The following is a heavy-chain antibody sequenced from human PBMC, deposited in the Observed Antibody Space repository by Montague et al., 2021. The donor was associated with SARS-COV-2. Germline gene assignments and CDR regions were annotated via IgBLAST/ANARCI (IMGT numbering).Heavy chain of an antibody. CDR2: INHSGST. Sequence: SETLSLTCAVYDGSFSGYYWSWIRKPPGKGLEWIGEINHSGSTNYNPSLKSRVTISVDTSKNQFSLKLNSVSAADTAVCYCARGQVTIFGVLIMLPAAGALDIWGQGTMVTVSS. V-gene: IGHV4-34*01. J-gene: IGHJ3*02. D-gene: IGHD3-3*01. CDR3: ARGQVTIFGVLIMLPAAGALDI. CDR1: DGSFSGYY.